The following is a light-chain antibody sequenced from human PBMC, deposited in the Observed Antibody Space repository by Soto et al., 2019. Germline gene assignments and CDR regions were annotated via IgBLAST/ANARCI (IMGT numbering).Light chain of an antibody. CDR2: AAS. V-gene: IGKV1-39*01. J-gene: IGKJ1*01. CDR1: QSINSY. Sequence: DIQMTQSPSSLSASVGDRVTITCRASQSINSYLNWYQQKPGKAPQLLIYAASSLQGGVPSRFSGSGSGTDFTLTISSLQPDDFATYYCQQYNSYSQGWTFGQGTKVDIK. CDR3: QQYNSYSQGWT.